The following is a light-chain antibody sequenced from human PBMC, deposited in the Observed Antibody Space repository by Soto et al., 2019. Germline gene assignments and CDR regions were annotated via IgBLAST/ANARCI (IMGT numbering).Light chain of an antibody. CDR1: QSISSY. CDR3: QQYGSSPPMYT. V-gene: IGKV3-20*01. J-gene: IGKJ2*01. Sequence: EIVLTQSPDTLSLSPGVRATLSCRASQSISSYLAWYQQKPGQAPSLLIYDTSSRATGIPDRFSGSGSGTDFTLTISRLEPEDFAVYYCQQYGSSPPMYTFGQGTKLEIK. CDR2: DTS.